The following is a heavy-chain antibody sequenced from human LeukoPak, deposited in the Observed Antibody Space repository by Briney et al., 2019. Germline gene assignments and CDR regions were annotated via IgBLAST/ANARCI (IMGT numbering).Heavy chain of an antibody. Sequence: PSETPSLTRTLSRGSPSSYYWSSIREPAGTGVWWRWRIYTSGRANYNPSTKRRVTMSLDTSKTQFSPKLSSVTAAGTAGYYCARDEYDFWSGHSNGMDVWGQRTTVTVSS. CDR1: RGSPSSYY. V-gene: IGHV4-4*07. J-gene: IGHJ6*02. CDR2: IYTSGRA. D-gene: IGHD3-3*01. CDR3: ARDEYDFWSGHSNGMDV.